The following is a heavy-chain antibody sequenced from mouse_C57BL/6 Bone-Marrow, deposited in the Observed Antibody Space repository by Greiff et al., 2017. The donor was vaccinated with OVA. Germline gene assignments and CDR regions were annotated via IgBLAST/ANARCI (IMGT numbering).Heavy chain of an antibody. J-gene: IGHJ1*03. CDR2: IYPRSGNT. CDR1: GYTFTSYG. D-gene: IGHD4-1*01. CDR3: ARFPLDWYFDV. Sequence: QVHVKQSGAELARPGASVKLSCKASGYTFTSYGISWVKQRTGQGLEWIGEIYPRSGNTYYNEKFKGKATLTADKSSSTAYMELRSLTSEDSAVYFCARFPLDWYFDVWGTGTTVTVSS. V-gene: IGHV1-81*01.